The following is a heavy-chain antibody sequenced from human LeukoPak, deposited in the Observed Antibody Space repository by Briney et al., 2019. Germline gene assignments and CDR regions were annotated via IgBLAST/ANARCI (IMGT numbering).Heavy chain of an antibody. V-gene: IGHV4-59*01. J-gene: IGHJ3*02. CDR1: GGSISSYY. D-gene: IGHD3-3*01. CDR3: ARQRGRLYYDFWSGSNDAFDI. Sequence: SETLSLTCTVSGGSISSYYWSWIRQPPGKGLEWIGYIYYSGSTNYNPSLKSRVTISVDTSKNQFSLKLSSVTAADTAVYYCARQRGRLYYDFWSGSNDAFDIWSQGTMVTVS. CDR2: IYYSGST.